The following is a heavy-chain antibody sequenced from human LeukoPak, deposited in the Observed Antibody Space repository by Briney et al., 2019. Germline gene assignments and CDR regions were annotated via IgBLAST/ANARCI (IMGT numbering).Heavy chain of an antibody. CDR3: ARSEYDILTGYYLLPFDY. D-gene: IGHD3-9*01. Sequence: SVKVSCKASGGTFSSYAISWVRQVPGQGLEWMGGIVPIFGTANYAQKFQGRVTITADESTSTAYMELSSLRSEDTAVYYCARSEYDILTGYYLLPFDYWGQGTLVTVSS. CDR1: GGTFSSYA. CDR2: IVPIFGTA. V-gene: IGHV1-69*13. J-gene: IGHJ4*02.